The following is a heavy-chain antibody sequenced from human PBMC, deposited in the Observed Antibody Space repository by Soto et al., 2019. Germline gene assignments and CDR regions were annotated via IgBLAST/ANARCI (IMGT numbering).Heavy chain of an antibody. CDR2: IWLDGSER. D-gene: IGHD1-1*01. V-gene: IGHV3-33*01. CDR3: ARDASGTTSFLAS. J-gene: IGHJ5*01. Sequence: QVQLVESGGGVVQPGRSLSLSCEASGFMFGTSGMHWVRQAPGKGLEWGSGIWLDGSERYYSVSVKGRFTISRDNSKNTLFLQMNSLRVEDTAVYFCARDASGTTSFLASWGQGTLVTVSS. CDR1: GFMFGTSG.